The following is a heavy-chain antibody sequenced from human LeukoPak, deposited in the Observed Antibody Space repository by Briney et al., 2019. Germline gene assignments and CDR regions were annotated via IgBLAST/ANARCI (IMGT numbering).Heavy chain of an antibody. CDR3: ARRGRNSSGWQDYL. Sequence: KPSETLSLTCTVSVGSISSYYWSWIRQPPGKGLGWIANIYHTGSTNYNPSLSSRVTISIDTAKNQFSLKLTSVTAADTAVYYCARRGRNSSGWQDYLWGQGTLVTVSS. CDR2: IYHTGST. J-gene: IGHJ4*02. D-gene: IGHD6-25*01. CDR1: VGSISSYY. V-gene: IGHV4-59*01.